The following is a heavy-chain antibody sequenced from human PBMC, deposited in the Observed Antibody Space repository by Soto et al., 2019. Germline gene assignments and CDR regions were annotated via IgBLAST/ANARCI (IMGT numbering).Heavy chain of an antibody. CDR1: GFTFYSYA. CDR3: VKDRMAYNSVWDPFDI. D-gene: IGHD1-20*01. J-gene: IGHJ3*02. V-gene: IGHV3-23*01. Sequence: EVQLLESGGGLVQPGGSLRLSCAASGFTFYSYAMSWVRQAPGKGLEWVSTIGSVGGDTYYADSVKGRFTISRDDSKNTLLIQMNSLRAEDTAVYYCVKDRMAYNSVWDPFDIWGQGKMGTVSS. CDR2: IGSVGGDT.